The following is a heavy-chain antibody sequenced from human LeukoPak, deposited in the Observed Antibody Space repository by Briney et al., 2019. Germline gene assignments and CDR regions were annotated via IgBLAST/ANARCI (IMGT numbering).Heavy chain of an antibody. CDR2: IYPGDSDT. CDR1: GYSFTSYW. CDR3: ARRYDFWSGYEYYFDY. J-gene: IGHJ4*02. V-gene: IGHV5-51*01. Sequence: GESLRISCKGSGYSFTSYWIGWVRQMPGKGLEWMGIIYPGDSDTRYSPSFQGQVTISADKSISTAYLQWSSLKASDTAMYYCARRYDFWSGYEYYFDYWGQGTLVTVSS. D-gene: IGHD3-3*01.